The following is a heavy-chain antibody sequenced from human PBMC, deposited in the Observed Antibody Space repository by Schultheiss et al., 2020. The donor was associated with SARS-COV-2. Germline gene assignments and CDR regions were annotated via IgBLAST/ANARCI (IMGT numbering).Heavy chain of an antibody. V-gene: IGHV3-30*01. Sequence: GGSLRLSCAASGFTFSSFVMHWVRQAPGKGLEWVAVISYDGSNKYYADSVKGRFTISRDNFKNTLYLQMNSLRAEDTAVYYCARVLGYGAFDIWGQGTTVTVSS. CDR1: GFTFSSFV. CDR3: ARVLGYGAFDI. CDR2: ISYDGSNK. J-gene: IGHJ3*02. D-gene: IGHD7-27*01.